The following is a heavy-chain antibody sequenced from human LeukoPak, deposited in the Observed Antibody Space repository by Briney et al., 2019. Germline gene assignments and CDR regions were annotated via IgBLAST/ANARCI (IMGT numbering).Heavy chain of an antibody. J-gene: IGHJ4*02. CDR1: GGSISSSSYY. CDR3: VRAQPLYYDSSGYYFDY. D-gene: IGHD3-22*01. Sequence: SETLSLTCTVSGGSISSSSYYWGWIRQPPGKGLEWIGSIYYSGSTYYNPSLKSRVTISVDTSKNQFSLKLSSVTAADTAVYYCVRAQPLYYDSSGYYFDYWGQGTLVTVSS. CDR2: IYYSGST. V-gene: IGHV4-39*07.